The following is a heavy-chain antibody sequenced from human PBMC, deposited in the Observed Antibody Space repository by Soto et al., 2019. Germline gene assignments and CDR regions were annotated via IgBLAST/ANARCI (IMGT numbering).Heavy chain of an antibody. CDR3: ARDLSVVVPAAIRRNNWFDP. J-gene: IGHJ5*02. V-gene: IGHV1-18*04. D-gene: IGHD2-2*02. CDR1: VYTFTSYG. CDR2: ISAYNGNT. Sequence: XSVKVSCKASVYTFTSYGISWVRQAPGQGLEWMGWISAYNGNTNYAQKLQGRVTMTTDTSTSTAYMELRSLRSDDTAVYYCARDLSVVVPAAIRRNNWFDPWGQGTLVTVSS.